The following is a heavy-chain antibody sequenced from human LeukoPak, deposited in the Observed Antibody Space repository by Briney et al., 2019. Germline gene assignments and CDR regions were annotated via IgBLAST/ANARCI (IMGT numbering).Heavy chain of an antibody. D-gene: IGHD2-2*01. CDR3: ARDNHPGIVVVPAAVNWFDP. V-gene: IGHV3-21*01. CDR2: ISSDSHYI. Sequence: GGSLRLSCAASGFTFSSYSMNWVRQAPGKGLEWVSSISSDSHYIYYADSLEGRFTISRDNVKNSVYLQMDSLRAEDTAVYYCARDNHPGIVVVPAAVNWFDPWGQGTLVTVSS. CDR1: GFTFSSYS. J-gene: IGHJ5*02.